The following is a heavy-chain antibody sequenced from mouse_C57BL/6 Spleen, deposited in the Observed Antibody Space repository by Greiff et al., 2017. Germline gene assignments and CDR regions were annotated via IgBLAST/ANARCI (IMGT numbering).Heavy chain of an antibody. Sequence: EVKLMESGGGLVKPGGSLKLSCAASGFTFSDYGMHWVRQAPEKGLEWVAYISSGSSTIYYADTVKGRFTISRDNAKNTLFLQMTSLRSEDTAMYYCARGTITTVVAPHFDDWGQGTTLTVSS. J-gene: IGHJ2*01. D-gene: IGHD1-1*01. V-gene: IGHV5-17*01. CDR2: ISSGSSTI. CDR3: ARGTITTVVAPHFDD. CDR1: GFTFSDYG.